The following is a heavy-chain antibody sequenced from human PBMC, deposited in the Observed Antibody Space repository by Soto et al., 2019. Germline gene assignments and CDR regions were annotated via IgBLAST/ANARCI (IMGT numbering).Heavy chain of an antibody. CDR1: GYTFTCYY. V-gene: IGHV1-2*04. CDR3: ARDRIAAREGYYYYYYGMDV. J-gene: IGHJ6*02. CDR2: INPNSGGT. Sequence: ASVKVSCKASGYTFTCYYMHWVRQAPGQGLEWMGWINPNSGGTNYAQEFQGWVTMTRDTSISTAYMELSRLRSDDTAVYYCARDRIAAREGYYYYYYGMDVWGQGTTVTVSS. D-gene: IGHD6-6*01.